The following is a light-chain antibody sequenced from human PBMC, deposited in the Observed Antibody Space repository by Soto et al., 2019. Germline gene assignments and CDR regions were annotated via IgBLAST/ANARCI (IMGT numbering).Light chain of an antibody. CDR2: GNS. J-gene: IGLJ2*01. Sequence: QSALTQPPSVSGAPGQRVTISCTGSSSNIGAGYHVHWYQQLPGTAPKLLIYGNSNRPSGVPDRFSGSKSGTSASLAITGLQAEDEADYYCQSYDSSLSNSIFGGGTKLTVL. CDR1: SSNIGAGYH. CDR3: QSYDSSLSNSI. V-gene: IGLV1-40*01.